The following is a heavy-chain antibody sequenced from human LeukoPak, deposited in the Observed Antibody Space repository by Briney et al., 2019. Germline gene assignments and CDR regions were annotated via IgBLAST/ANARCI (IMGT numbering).Heavy chain of an antibody. CDR2: IYYSGST. D-gene: IGHD2-15*01. V-gene: IGHV4-59*01. CDR1: GGSISSYY. Sequence: PSETLSLTCTVSGGSISSYYWNWIRQPPGKGLEWIGYIYYSGSTNYNPSLKSRVTISVDTSKNQFSLKLTSVTAADTAVYYCARPPGYCSGGSCEHNWFDPWGQGTLVTVSS. J-gene: IGHJ5*02. CDR3: ARPPGYCSGGSCEHNWFDP.